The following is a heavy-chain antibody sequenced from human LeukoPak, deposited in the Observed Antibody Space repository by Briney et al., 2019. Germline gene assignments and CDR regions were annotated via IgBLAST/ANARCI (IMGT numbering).Heavy chain of an antibody. D-gene: IGHD2-2*03. V-gene: IGHV4-59*01. CDR1: GGSISSYY. CDR3: ARSMGIVVVPAAVDAFDI. J-gene: IGHJ3*02. Sequence: PSETLSLTCTVSGGSISSYYWSWIRQPPGKGLEWIGYIYYSGSTNYNPSLKSRVTISVDTSKNQFSLKLSSVTAADTAVYYCARSMGIVVVPAAVDAFDIWGQGTMVTVSS. CDR2: IYYSGST.